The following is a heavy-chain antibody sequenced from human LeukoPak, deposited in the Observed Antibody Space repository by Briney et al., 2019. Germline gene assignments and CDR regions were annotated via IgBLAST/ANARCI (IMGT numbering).Heavy chain of an antibody. CDR2: SRNKANSYTT. J-gene: IGHJ4*02. CDR1: GFIFSDHY. CDR3: ARDYYGSGSYSFDY. Sequence: GGSLRLSCAASGFIFSDHYMGWVRQVPGKGLEWVGRSRNKANSYTTEYAASVKGRFTISRDDSKNSLYLQMNSLRAEDTAVYYCARDYYGSGSYSFDYWGQGTLVTVSS. D-gene: IGHD3-10*01. V-gene: IGHV3-72*01.